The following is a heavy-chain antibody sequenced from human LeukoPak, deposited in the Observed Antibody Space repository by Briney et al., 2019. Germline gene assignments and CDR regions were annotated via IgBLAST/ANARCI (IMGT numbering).Heavy chain of an antibody. CDR1: GGSISSYY. Sequence: ETLSLTCTVSGGSISSYYWSWIRQPAGKGLEYLGRIYSTGSTNYNPSLRSRVTISVDTSKNHFSLKLSSVTAADTAVYYCVRDQTYSGSGIYTYFDYWGQGILVTVSS. CDR3: VRDQTYSGSGIYTYFDY. D-gene: IGHD3-10*01. J-gene: IGHJ4*02. CDR2: IYSTGST. V-gene: IGHV4-4*07.